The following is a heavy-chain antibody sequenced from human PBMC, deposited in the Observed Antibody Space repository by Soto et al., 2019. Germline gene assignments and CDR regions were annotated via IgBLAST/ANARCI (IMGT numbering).Heavy chain of an antibody. V-gene: IGHV3-30*18. J-gene: IGHJ6*02. CDR3: AKRSSRSPYYSGIDV. Sequence: QVQLVESGGGVVQPGRSLRLSCSASGFTFSSYGMHWVRQAPGKGLVGVAVISDDGSSKYYVDSVKGRFTTSTDNSKNTLYLQMTTPRAEDTSAYFCAKRSSRSPYYSGIDVWGQGTTVTVSS. CDR1: GFTFSSYG. CDR2: ISDDGSSK.